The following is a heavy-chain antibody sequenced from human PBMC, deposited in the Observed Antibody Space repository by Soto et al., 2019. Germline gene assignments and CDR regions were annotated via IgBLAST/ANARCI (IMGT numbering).Heavy chain of an antibody. Sequence: VQLVQSGAEVKKPGSSVKVSCKASGGTFSSYAISWVQQAPGQGLEWMGGIIPTFGTANYAQKFQGRVTITADESTSTAYMELSSLRSEDTAVYYCARYSYELYYFDYWGQGTLVTVSS. D-gene: IGHD5-18*01. CDR2: IIPTFGTA. V-gene: IGHV1-69*01. CDR3: ARYSYELYYFDY. CDR1: GGTFSSYA. J-gene: IGHJ4*02.